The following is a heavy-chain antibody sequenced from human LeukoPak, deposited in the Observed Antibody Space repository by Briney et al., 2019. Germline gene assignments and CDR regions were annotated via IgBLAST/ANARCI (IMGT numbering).Heavy chain of an antibody. V-gene: IGHV4-61*02. J-gene: IGHJ4*02. CDR2: IYTSGST. D-gene: IGHD1-26*01. CDR3: ARGVGATTGFDY. Sequence: SETLTLTCTVSGGSISSGSYYWSWIRQPAGKGLEWIGRIYTSGSTNYNPSLKSRVTISVDTSKNQFSLKLSSVTAAGTAVYYCARGVGATTGFDYWGQGTLVTVSS. CDR1: GGSISSGSYY.